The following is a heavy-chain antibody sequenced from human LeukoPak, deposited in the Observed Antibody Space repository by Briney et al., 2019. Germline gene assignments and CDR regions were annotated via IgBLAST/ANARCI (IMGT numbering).Heavy chain of an antibody. CDR3: ARLSNLDFWSGYYIYYYYYMDV. CDR2: IYYSGST. Sequence: SETLSLTCTVSGGSISSSSYYWGWIRQPPGKGLEWIGSIYYSGSTYYNPSLKSRVTISVDTSKNQFSLKLSSVTAADTAVYYCARLSNLDFWSGYYIYYYYYMDVWGKGTTVTVSS. D-gene: IGHD3-3*01. CDR1: GGSISSSSYY. V-gene: IGHV4-39*01. J-gene: IGHJ6*03.